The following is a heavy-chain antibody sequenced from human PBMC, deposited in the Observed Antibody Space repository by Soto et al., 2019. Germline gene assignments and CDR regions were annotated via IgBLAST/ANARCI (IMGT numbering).Heavy chain of an antibody. CDR3: ARGHHSGYDHFDS. CDR1: GGSISSGGYY. J-gene: IGHJ4*02. V-gene: IGHV4-31*03. CDR2: IYYSGST. Sequence: QVQLQESGPGLVKPSQTLSLTCTVSGGSISSGGYYWSWIRQHPGKGLEWIGYIYYSGSTYYNPSLKSRVTISVDTSTIQFSLKLSSVTAADTAVYYCARGHHSGYDHFDSWGQGTLVTVSS. D-gene: IGHD5-12*01.